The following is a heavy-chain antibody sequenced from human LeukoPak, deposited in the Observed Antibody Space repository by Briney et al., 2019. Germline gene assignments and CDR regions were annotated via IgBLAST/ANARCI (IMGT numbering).Heavy chain of an antibody. CDR2: MNPNSGNT. J-gene: IGHJ4*02. CDR3: AKGRAGRGDTTPLLDY. CDR1: GYTFTSYD. V-gene: IGHV1-8*01. Sequence: GASVKVSYKASGYTFTSYDINWVRQATGQGLEWMGWMNPNSGNTGYAQKFQGIVTMTRDNSINTAYMELSSLRSEDTAVYYCAKGRAGRGDTTPLLDYWGQGTLVTVSS. D-gene: IGHD3-10*01.